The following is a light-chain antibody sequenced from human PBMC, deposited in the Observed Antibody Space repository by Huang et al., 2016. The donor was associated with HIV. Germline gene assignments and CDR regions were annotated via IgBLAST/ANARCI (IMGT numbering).Light chain of an antibody. Sequence: DIQMTQSPSAMSASVGDKVTINGRASQAISNYLVWFQQKPGRAPKRLIYAASSLQSGVPSRFSVSGYGTKFTLTISSLQPEDFATYYCLQHHAYPRTFGPGTKVEVK. CDR1: QAISNY. CDR2: AAS. CDR3: LQHHAYPRT. V-gene: IGKV1-17*03. J-gene: IGKJ1*01.